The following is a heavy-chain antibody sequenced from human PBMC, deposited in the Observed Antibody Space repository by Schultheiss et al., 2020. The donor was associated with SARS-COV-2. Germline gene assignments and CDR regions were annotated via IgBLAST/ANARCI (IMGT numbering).Heavy chain of an antibody. CDR2: IYYSGST. CDR3: ARAAVFNTMILAANWFDP. V-gene: IGHV4-34*01. D-gene: IGHD3-22*01. J-gene: IGHJ5*02. CDR1: GGSFGAYF. Sequence: SETLSLTCAVYGGSFGAYFWSWVRQPPGKGLEWIGYIYYSGSTNYNPSLKSRVTISVDTSKNQFSLKLSSVTAADTAVYYCARAAVFNTMILAANWFDPWGQGTLVTVSS.